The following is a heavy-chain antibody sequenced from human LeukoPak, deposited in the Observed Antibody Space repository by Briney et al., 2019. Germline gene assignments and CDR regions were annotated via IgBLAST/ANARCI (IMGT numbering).Heavy chain of an antibody. D-gene: IGHD4-17*01. J-gene: IGHJ2*01. CDR3: ARDYGDYWWYFDL. V-gene: IGHV3-48*03. CDR2: ISGSGSTI. Sequence: PGGSLRLSCAASGFAFRSYEMNWVRQAPGQGLEWVSYISGSGSTIYYADSVQGRFTISRDYAKNSLYLQMNSLRAEDTAVYYCARDYGDYWWYFDLWGRGTLVTVSS. CDR1: GFAFRSYE.